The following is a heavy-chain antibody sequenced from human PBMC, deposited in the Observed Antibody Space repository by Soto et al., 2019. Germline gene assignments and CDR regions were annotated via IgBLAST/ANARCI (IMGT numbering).Heavy chain of an antibody. V-gene: IGHV3-33*01. CDR2: IWYDGSNK. CDR1: GFSFSSYG. D-gene: IGHD1-26*01. CDR3: ARDVNSGSYFEGLDY. J-gene: IGHJ4*02. Sequence: GGSLRLSCAASGFSFSSYGMHWVRQAPGKGLEWVAVIWYDGSNKYYADSVRGRFTISRDNSRNTLYLQMNSLRAEDTAVYYCARDVNSGSYFEGLDYWGQGTLVTVSS.